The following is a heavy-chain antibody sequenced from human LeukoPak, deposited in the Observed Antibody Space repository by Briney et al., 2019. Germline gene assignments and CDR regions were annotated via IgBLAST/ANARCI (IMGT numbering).Heavy chain of an antibody. J-gene: IGHJ4*02. V-gene: IGHV3-33*01. Sequence: PGRSLRLSCAASGFTFSSYGMHWVRQAPGKGLEWVAVIWYDGSNKYYADSVKGRFTISRDNSKNTLYLQMNSLRAEDTAVYYCASRTYYHDSSGYSLDYWGQRTLVTVSS. D-gene: IGHD3-22*01. CDR1: GFTFSSYG. CDR2: IWYDGSNK. CDR3: ASRTYYHDSSGYSLDY.